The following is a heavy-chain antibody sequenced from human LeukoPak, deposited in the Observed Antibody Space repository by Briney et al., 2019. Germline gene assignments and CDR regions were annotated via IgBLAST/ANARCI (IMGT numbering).Heavy chain of an antibody. J-gene: IGHJ6*03. CDR3: AKGAGVAAYYYMDV. D-gene: IGHD3-10*01. Sequence: PGGSLRLSCAASGFTFSSYAMCWVRQAPGKGLEWVSAISGSGGGTYYADSVKGRFTVSRDNSKSTLYLQINSLRAEDTAVYYCAKGAGVAAYYYMDVWGKGTTVTVSS. V-gene: IGHV3-23*01. CDR1: GFTFSSYA. CDR2: ISGSGGGT.